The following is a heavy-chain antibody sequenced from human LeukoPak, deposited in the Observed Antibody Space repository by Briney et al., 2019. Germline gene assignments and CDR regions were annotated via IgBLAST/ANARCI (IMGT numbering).Heavy chain of an antibody. CDR1: GGSTNSYY. Sequence: SETLSLTCSVSGGSTNSYYWSWIRQSGGKGLEWIGRIYSSGSTVYNPSLNSRLTMSIDTSKNQFSLTLKSVTATDTAVYYCARVKASSPGWTFDQGGQGPLDTVSS. CDR2: IYSSGST. D-gene: IGHD2-2*01. V-gene: IGHV4-4*07. J-gene: IGHJ4*02. CDR3: ARVKASSPGWTFDQ.